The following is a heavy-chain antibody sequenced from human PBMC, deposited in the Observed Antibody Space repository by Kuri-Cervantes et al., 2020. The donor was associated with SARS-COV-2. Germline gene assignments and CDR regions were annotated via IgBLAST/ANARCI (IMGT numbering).Heavy chain of an antibody. CDR3: AKVDSSSSYYYYYGMDV. V-gene: IGHV3-23*01. CDR2: IDGSSGDT. D-gene: IGHD6-6*01. J-gene: IGHJ6*02. Sequence: GSLRLSCAASGSTFSSYAMSWVRQAPGKGLEWVSAIDGSSGDTYYADSVKGRCTISRDNSKNTLYLQMNSLRAEDTAVYYCAKVDSSSSYYYYYGMDVWGQGTTVTVSS. CDR1: GSTFSSYA.